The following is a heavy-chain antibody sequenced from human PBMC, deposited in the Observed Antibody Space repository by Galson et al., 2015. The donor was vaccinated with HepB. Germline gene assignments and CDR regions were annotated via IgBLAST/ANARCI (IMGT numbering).Heavy chain of an antibody. V-gene: IGHV3-23*01. D-gene: IGHD5-18*01. J-gene: IGHJ4*02. Sequence: SLRLSCAASGFTFSSYAMTWVRQAPGKGLEWVSAISDSGGRTYYADSVKGRFTISRDNSKNTLYLQMNSLRADDTAVYYCAKGIYSYGYSGLDYWGQGTLVTVSS. CDR3: AKGIYSYGYSGLDY. CDR1: GFTFSSYA. CDR2: ISDSGGRT.